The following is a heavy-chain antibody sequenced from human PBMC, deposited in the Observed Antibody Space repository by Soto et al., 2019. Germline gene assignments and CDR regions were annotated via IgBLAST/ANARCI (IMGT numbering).Heavy chain of an antibody. Sequence: QVQLVQSGAEVKKPGASVKVSCKASGYTFTSYDINWVRQATGQGLEWMGWMNPNSGNTGNAQEFQGRVTMTTDTPIETPARGLSSLRSEETVGYECGREESGSYDYWDQGALVTFSS. D-gene: IGHD3-3*01. CDR1: GYTFTSYD. J-gene: IGHJ4*02. V-gene: IGHV1-8*01. CDR2: MNPNSGNT. CDR3: GREESGSYDY.